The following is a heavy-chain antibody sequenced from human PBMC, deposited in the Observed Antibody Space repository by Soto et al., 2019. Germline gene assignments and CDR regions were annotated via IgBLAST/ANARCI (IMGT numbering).Heavy chain of an antibody. J-gene: IGHJ6*02. CDR3: ARLPYSSSPERHYYYGMDV. CDR2: IDPSDSYT. CDR1: GYSFTSYW. D-gene: IGHD6-6*01. V-gene: IGHV5-10-1*01. Sequence: PGESLKISCKGSGYSFTSYWISWVRQMPGKGLEWMGRIDPSDSYTSYSPSFQGHVTISADKSISTAYLQWSSLKASDTAMYYCARLPYSSSPERHYYYGMDVWGQGTTVTVSS.